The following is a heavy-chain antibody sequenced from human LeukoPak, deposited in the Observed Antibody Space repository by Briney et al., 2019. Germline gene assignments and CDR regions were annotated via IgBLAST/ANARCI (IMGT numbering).Heavy chain of an antibody. CDR3: ARDLDGDYESGWFDP. CDR2: INPNSGGT. CDR1: GYTFTGYY. J-gene: IGHJ5*02. V-gene: IGHV1-2*02. D-gene: IGHD4-17*01. Sequence: ASEKVSCKASGYTFTGYYMHWVRQAPGQGLERMGWINPNSGGTNYAQKFQGRVTMTRDTSISTAYMELSRLRSDDTAVYYCARDLDGDYESGWFDPWGQGTLVTVSS.